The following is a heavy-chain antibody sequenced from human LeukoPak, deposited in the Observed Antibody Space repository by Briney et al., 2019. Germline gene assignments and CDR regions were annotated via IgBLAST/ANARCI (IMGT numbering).Heavy chain of an antibody. CDR2: IYSGGST. CDR3: AKGLDYYGSGLPYYYYGMDV. V-gene: IGHV3-53*01. J-gene: IGHJ6*02. CDR1: GFTVSSNY. D-gene: IGHD3-10*01. Sequence: GGSLRLSCAASGFTVSSNYMSWVRQAPGKGLEWVSVIYSGGSTYYADSVKGRFTISRDNSKNTLYLQMNSLRAEDTAVYYCAKGLDYYGSGLPYYYYGMDVWGQGTTVTVSS.